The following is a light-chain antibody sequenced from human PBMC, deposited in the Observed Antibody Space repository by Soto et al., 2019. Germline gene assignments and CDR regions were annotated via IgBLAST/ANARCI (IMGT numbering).Light chain of an antibody. Sequence: DIQLTQSPSFLSASVGDRVTITCRASQGISSYLAWYQQKPGKATKLLIYAASTLQSGVPSRFRGRGSGTEFTLTISSLQPEDFATYYGQQLNSYPPYTFGQRTKLEIK. V-gene: IGKV1-9*01. J-gene: IGKJ2*01. CDR2: AAS. CDR3: QQLNSYPPYT. CDR1: QGISSY.